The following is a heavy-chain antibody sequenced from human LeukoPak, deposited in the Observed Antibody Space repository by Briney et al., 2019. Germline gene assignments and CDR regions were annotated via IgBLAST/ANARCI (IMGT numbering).Heavy chain of an antibody. CDR2: IYPGDSDT. J-gene: IGHJ4*02. V-gene: IGHV5-51*01. CDR1: GYSFTSYW. CDR3: ARSGYTSSGYSNFDY. D-gene: IGHD3-22*01. Sequence: GESLKISCKGSGYSFTSYWIGWVRQMPGKGLEWMGIIYPGDSDTRYSPSFQGQVTISADKSISTAYLQWSSLKASDTAMYYCARSGYTSSGYSNFDYWGQGTLVTVSS.